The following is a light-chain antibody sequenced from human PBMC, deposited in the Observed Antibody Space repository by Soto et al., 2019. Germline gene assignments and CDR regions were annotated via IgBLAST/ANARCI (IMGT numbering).Light chain of an antibody. CDR3: KTRYRNIHV. CDR2: LEGSGSY. Sequence: QPVLTQSSSASASLGSSVRLACTLSSGHSSYIIAWHQQQPGKAPRYLMKLEGSGSYKKASGVPDRFSGSSSGADRYLTISNLQSEDVADYYCKTRYRNIHVYGTWTKVTVL. J-gene: IGLJ1*01. V-gene: IGLV4-60*03. CDR1: SGHSSYI.